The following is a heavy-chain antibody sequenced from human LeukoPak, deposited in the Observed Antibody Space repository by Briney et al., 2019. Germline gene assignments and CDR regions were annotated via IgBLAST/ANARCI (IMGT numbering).Heavy chain of an antibody. V-gene: IGHV3-21*03. CDR2: ISGSSSYI. CDR1: GFTFSSYS. CDR3: ARDYYGSGSLDY. J-gene: IGHJ4*02. D-gene: IGHD3-10*01. Sequence: PGGSLRLSCAASGFTFSSYSMNWVRQAPGKGLECVSSISGSSSYIYYADSEKGRFTISRDNAKNSLYLQMNSLRAEDTAVYYCARDYYGSGSLDYWGQGTLVTVS.